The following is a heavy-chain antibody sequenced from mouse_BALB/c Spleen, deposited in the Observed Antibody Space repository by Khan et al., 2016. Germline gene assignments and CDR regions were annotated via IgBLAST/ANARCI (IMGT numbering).Heavy chain of an antibody. CDR1: GYSITSDYA. CDR2: ISSSGST. J-gene: IGHJ2*01. D-gene: IGHD1-1*01. V-gene: IGHV3-2*02. Sequence: EVQLVESGPGLVKPSQSLSLTCTVTGYSITSDYAWNWLRQFPGNKLEWMGFISSSGSTNYHPYLKSRISITRDTYQNQIFLQLNSVTTEDTATYYCARRNYYFGPLVDYWGQGTTLTVSS. CDR3: ARRNYYFGPLVDY.